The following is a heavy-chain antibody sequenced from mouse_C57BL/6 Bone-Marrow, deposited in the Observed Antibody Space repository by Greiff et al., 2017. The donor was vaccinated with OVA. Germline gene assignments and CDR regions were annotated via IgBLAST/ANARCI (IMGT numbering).Heavy chain of an antibody. V-gene: IGHV1-64*01. CDR2: IHPNSGST. D-gene: IGHD1-1*01. CDR3: ARKFGITTVVPFDY. CDR1: GYTFTSYW. J-gene: IGHJ2*01. Sequence: QVQLKQPGAELVKPGASVKLSCKASGYTFTSYWMHWVKQRPGQGLEWIGMIHPNSGSTNYNEKFKSQATLTVDKSSSTAYMQLSSLTSEDSAGYYCARKFGITTVVPFDYWGQGTTLTVSS.